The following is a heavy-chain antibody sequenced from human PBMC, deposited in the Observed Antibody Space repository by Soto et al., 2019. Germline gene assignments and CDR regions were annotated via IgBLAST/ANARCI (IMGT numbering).Heavy chain of an antibody. CDR1: GYSFTSYW. V-gene: IGHV5-51*01. Sequence: PGESLKISCKGSGYSFTSYWIGWVRQMPGKGLEWMGIIYPGDSDTRYSPSFQGQVTISADKSISTAYLQWSSLKASDTAMYYCARSHGYSYEPPHYYYYGMDVWGQGTTVTVSS. CDR3: ARSHGYSYEPPHYYYYGMDV. CDR2: IYPGDSDT. D-gene: IGHD5-18*01. J-gene: IGHJ6*02.